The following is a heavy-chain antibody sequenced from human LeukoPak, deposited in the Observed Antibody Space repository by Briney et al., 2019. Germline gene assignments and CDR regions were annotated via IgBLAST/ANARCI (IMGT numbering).Heavy chain of an antibody. Sequence: PGGSLRLSCAASGFTFSSYEMNWVRQAPGKGLEWVSYISSSGSTIYYADSVKGRFTISRDNAKNSLYLQMNSLRAEDTAVYYCARARTGSSWYVHYYYGMDVWGQGTTVTVSS. J-gene: IGHJ6*02. D-gene: IGHD6-13*01. V-gene: IGHV3-48*03. CDR2: ISSSGSTI. CDR1: GFTFSSYE. CDR3: ARARTGSSWYVHYYYGMDV.